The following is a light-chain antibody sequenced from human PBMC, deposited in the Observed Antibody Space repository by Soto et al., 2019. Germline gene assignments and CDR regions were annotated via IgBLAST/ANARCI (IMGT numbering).Light chain of an antibody. V-gene: IGLV7-43*01. CDR2: TTN. J-gene: IGLJ3*02. CDR1: TGAVTSGNY. Sequence: QTVVTQEPSLTVSPGGTVTLTCASGTGAVTSGNYPSWFQQKPGQPPRTLIYTTNNKHSWTPARFSGSLLGGKAALTLSGAQPEDEAEYYCLLYYGGAHLVFGGGTKLTVL. CDR3: LLYYGGAHLV.